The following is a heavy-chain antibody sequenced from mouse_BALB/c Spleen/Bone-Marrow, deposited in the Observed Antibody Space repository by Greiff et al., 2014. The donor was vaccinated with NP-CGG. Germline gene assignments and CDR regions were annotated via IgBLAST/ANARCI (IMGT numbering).Heavy chain of an antibody. CDR2: IDPETTGT. CDR1: GYTFTDYE. J-gene: IGHJ2*01. CDR3: TRREAYYRYDGDFDY. Sequence: VQLQQSGAELVRPGASVTLSCKASGYTFTDYEMHWVKQTPVHGLEWIGAIDPETTGTACNQKFKGKATLIADKSSSTAYMELRSLTSEDSAVCYCTRREAYYRYDGDFDYWGQGTTLTVSS. V-gene: IGHV1-15*01. D-gene: IGHD2-14*01.